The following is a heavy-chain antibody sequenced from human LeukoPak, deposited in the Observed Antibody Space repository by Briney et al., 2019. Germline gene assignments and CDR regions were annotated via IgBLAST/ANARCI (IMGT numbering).Heavy chain of an antibody. CDR1: GYSISSGYY. D-gene: IGHD5-18*01. CDR2: IYHSGST. J-gene: IGHJ4*02. CDR3: ARTGYSYGFFDY. V-gene: IGHV4-38-2*02. Sequence: PSETLSLTCTVSGYSISSGYYWGWIRQPPGKGLEWIGSIYHSGSTYYNPSLKSRVTISVDTSKNQFSLKLSSVTAADTAVYYCARTGYSYGFFDYWGQGTLVTVSS.